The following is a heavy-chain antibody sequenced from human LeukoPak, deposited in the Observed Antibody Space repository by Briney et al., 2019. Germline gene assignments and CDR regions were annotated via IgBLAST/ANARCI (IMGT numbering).Heavy chain of an antibody. CDR1: GSSISSGGYY. CDR2: IYYSGST. CDR3: ARKGESGYGMDV. Sequence: PSETLSLTCTVSGSSISSGGYYWSWIRQHPGKGLEWIGYIYYSGSTYYNPSLKSRVTISVDTSKNQFSLKQSSVTAADTAVYYCARKGESGYGMDVWGQGTTVTVSS. J-gene: IGHJ6*02. D-gene: IGHD3-3*01. V-gene: IGHV4-31*03.